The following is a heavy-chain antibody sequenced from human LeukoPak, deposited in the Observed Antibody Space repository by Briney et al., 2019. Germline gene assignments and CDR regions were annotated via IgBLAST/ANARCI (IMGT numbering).Heavy chain of an antibody. J-gene: IGHJ5*02. V-gene: IGHV3-7*04. Sequence: GGSLRLSCAASGFTFSSYAMTWVRQAPGKGLEWVASINEDGSEIHYVDSVKGRFTISRDNAKDSLYLQMNSLTAEDTAMYYCVRAYHPGGWFDPWGQGTLVTVSS. CDR2: INEDGSEI. D-gene: IGHD2-21*01. CDR1: GFTFSSYA. CDR3: VRAYHPGGWFDP.